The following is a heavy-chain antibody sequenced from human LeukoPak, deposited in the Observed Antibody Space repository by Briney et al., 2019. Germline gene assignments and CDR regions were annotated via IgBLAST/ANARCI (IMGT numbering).Heavy chain of an antibody. J-gene: IGHJ4*02. CDR1: GFTVSSNY. V-gene: IGHV3-66*01. Sequence: GGSLRLSCAASGFTVSSNYMSWVRQAPGKGLEWVSVIYSGGSTYYADSVKGRFTISRDNSKDTLYLQMNSLRAEDTAVYYCARDRCSSTSCYYFDYWGQGTLVTVSS. CDR2: IYSGGST. D-gene: IGHD2-2*01. CDR3: ARDRCSSTSCYYFDY.